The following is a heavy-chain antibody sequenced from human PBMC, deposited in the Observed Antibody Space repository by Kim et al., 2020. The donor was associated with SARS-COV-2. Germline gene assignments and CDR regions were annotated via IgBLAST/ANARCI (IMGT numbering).Heavy chain of an antibody. Sequence: DYADCVKGRFTISRDNAKNSLFLQMNTLRAEDTAVYYCAKVHRIAERSFDSWGQGTMVTVSS. V-gene: IGHV3-9*01. D-gene: IGHD1-1*01. J-gene: IGHJ4*02. CDR3: AKVHRIAERSFDS.